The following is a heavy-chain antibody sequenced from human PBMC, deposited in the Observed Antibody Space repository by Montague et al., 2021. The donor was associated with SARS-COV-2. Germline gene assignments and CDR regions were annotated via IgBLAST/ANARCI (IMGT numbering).Heavy chain of an antibody. D-gene: IGHD4-17*01. V-gene: IGHV1-69*13. CDR2: IIPIFGTA. J-gene: IGHJ6*02. Sequence: SVKVSCKASGGTFSSYAISWVRQAPGQGLEWMGGIIPIFGTANYAQKFQGRVTITADESTSTAYMELSSLRSEDTAVYYCARGGWKKYGDYVWNGMDVWGQGTTVTVSS. CDR1: GGTFSSYA. CDR3: ARGGWKKYGDYVWNGMDV.